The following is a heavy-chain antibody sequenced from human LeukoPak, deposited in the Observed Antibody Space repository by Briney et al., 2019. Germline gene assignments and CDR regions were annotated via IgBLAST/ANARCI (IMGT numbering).Heavy chain of an antibody. J-gene: IGHJ3*02. CDR1: GGSISSYY. D-gene: IGHD2-15*01. Sequence: SETLSLTCNVSGGSISSYYWSWIRQPPGKGLEWIGYIYYSGSTNYNPSLKSRVTISVDTSKNQFSLKLSSVTAADTAVYYCARGVCSGGSCYSSRGAFDIWGQGTMVTVSS. V-gene: IGHV4-59*01. CDR2: IYYSGST. CDR3: ARGVCSGGSCYSSRGAFDI.